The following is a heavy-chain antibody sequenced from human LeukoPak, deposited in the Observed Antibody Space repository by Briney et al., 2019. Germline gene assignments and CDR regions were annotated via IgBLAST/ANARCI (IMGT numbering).Heavy chain of an antibody. CDR1: GDSISSGDYY. J-gene: IGHJ6*03. CDR3: ARARVDYYYYMDV. CDR2: ISSSGST. V-gene: IGHV4-61*02. Sequence: PSQTLSLTCTVSGDSISSGDYYWSWIRQPAGKGLEWIGRISSSGSTNYNPSLKSRVTISVDTSKNQFSLKLSSVTAADTAVYYCARARVDYYYYMDVWGKGTTVTISS.